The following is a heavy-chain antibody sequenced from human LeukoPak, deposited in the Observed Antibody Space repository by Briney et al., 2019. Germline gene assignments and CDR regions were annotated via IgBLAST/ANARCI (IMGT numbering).Heavy chain of an antibody. D-gene: IGHD3-22*01. CDR1: GVSISSYH. CDR2: INHSGST. J-gene: IGHJ4*02. V-gene: IGHV4-34*01. CDR3: ARGEHYYDSSGYPIDY. Sequence: PSETLSLTCTVSGVSISSYHWSWIRQPPGKGLEWIGEINHSGSTNYNPSLKSRVTISVDTSKNQFSLKLSSVTAADTAVYYCARGEHYYDSSGYPIDYWGQGTLVTVSS.